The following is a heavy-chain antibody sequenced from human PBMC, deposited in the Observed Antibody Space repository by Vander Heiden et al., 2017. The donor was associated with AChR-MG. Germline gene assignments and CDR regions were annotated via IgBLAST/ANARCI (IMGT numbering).Heavy chain of an antibody. V-gene: IGHV4-34*01. J-gene: IGHJ6*03. Sequence: QVQLQQWGAGMLKPSETLSLTCAVYGGSFSGYYWSWIRQPPGKGLEWIGEINHSGSTNYNPSLKSRVTISVDTSKNQFSLKLSSVTAADTAVYYCARGPLYYYYMDVWGKGTTVTVSS. CDR1: GGSFSGYY. CDR3: ARGPLYYYYMDV. CDR2: INHSGST.